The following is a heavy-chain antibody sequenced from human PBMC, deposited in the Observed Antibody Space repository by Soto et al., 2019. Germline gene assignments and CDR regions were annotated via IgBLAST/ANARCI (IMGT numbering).Heavy chain of an antibody. CDR2: IYHTEST. CDR3: ARYGYSYSARFLDY. Sequence: SETLSLTCAVSGHSISSGFYYWGWVRQPPGKGLEWIGSIYHTESTYYNPSLKSRVTMSVDTSKNQLSLKLSSMTAADTAVYFCARYGYSYSARFLDYWGQGARVTVSS. D-gene: IGHD5-18*01. J-gene: IGHJ4*02. V-gene: IGHV4-38-2*01. CDR1: GHSISSGFYY.